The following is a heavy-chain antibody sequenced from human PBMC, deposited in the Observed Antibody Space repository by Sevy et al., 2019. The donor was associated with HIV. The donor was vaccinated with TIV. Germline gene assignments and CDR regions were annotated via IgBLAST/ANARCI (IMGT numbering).Heavy chain of an antibody. CDR1: GFTFSDYH. CDR2: ISRRGSTI. Sequence: GGCLRLSCAASGFTFSDYHMSWIRQAPGKGLEWISYISRRGSTIYYADSVKGRFTISMDNAKSSLYLQMNSLRAEDTAVYFCARENTMIEEPGWFDPWGQGTLVTVSS. V-gene: IGHV3-11*01. D-gene: IGHD3-22*01. CDR3: ARENTMIEEPGWFDP. J-gene: IGHJ5*02.